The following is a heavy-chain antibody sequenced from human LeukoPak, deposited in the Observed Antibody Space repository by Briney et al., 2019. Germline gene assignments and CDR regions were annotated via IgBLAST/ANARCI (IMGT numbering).Heavy chain of an antibody. D-gene: IGHD3-22*01. CDR1: GFRYDSFY. CDR2: ISASGAVP. V-gene: IGHV3-11*04. CDR3: ARSLIVASEDY. J-gene: IGHJ4*02. Sequence: GGSLRLSCAASGFRYDSFYMGWIRQVPGKGLDYIALISASGAVPYYAESVKGRFTISRDNAKNSVSLQMNSLSADDTAIYYCARSLIVASEDYWGQGTQVTVSS.